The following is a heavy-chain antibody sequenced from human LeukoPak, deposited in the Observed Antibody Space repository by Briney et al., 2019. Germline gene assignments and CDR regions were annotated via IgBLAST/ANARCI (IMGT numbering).Heavy chain of an antibody. J-gene: IGHJ4*02. CDR1: GYTFTSYG. CDR2: ISAHNGNA. V-gene: IGHV1-18*01. D-gene: IGHD6-19*01. Sequence: ASVKVSCKTSGYTFTSYGINWVRQAPGQGLEWMGRISAHNGNANYAQKFQGRVTMTTDTLATTAYMELRSLRSDDTAVYYCATTPLSSGWDFDYWGQGTLVTVSS. CDR3: ATTPLSSGWDFDY.